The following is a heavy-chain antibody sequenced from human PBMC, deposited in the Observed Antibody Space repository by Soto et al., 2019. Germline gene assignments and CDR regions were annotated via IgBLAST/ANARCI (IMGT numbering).Heavy chain of an antibody. D-gene: IGHD1-7*01. J-gene: IGHJ6*02. CDR3: ERANWNYQYYYYGMDV. Sequence: ASVKVSCKASGGTFSSYAISWVRQAPGQGLEWMGGIIPIFGTANYAQKFQGRVTITADESTSTAYMELSSLRSEDTAVYYCERANWNYQYYYYGMDVWGQGTTVTVSS. CDR1: GGTFSSYA. V-gene: IGHV1-69*13. CDR2: IIPIFGTA.